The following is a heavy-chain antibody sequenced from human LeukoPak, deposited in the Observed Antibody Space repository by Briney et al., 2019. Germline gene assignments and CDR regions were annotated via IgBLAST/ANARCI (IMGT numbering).Heavy chain of an antibody. CDR2: ISAYNGDT. J-gene: IGHJ4*02. D-gene: IGHD4-17*01. Sequence: GASVKVSCKASGGTFSSYGISWVRQAPGQGLEWMGWISAYNGDTNFAQKFQGRVTMTTDTSTSTAYMELSSLRSEDTAVYYCARGGDDYGDYYFCYWGQGTLVTVSS. CDR1: GGTFSSYG. V-gene: IGHV1-18*01. CDR3: ARGGDDYGDYYFCY.